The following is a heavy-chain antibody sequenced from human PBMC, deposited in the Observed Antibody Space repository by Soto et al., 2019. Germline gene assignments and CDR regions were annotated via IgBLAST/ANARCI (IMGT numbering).Heavy chain of an antibody. CDR3: AKFLGYCSGGSCYQNPIGYFDY. CDR1: GYSFTSYG. J-gene: IGHJ4*02. CDR2: IYPGDSDT. V-gene: IGHV5-51*01. D-gene: IGHD2-15*01. Sequence: VESVTISCKVSGYSFTSYGIVWVRQMPGKGLESMGIIYPGDSDTRYSPSFQGQVTISADKSISTAYLQWSSLKASDTAMYYCAKFLGYCSGGSCYQNPIGYFDYWGQGTVVTVSS.